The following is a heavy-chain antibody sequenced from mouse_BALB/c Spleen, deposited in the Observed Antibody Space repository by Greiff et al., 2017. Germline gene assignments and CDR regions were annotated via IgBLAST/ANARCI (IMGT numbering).Heavy chain of an antibody. D-gene: IGHD1-1*01. V-gene: IGHV5-6-3*01. CDR2: INSNGGST. CDR1: GFTFSSYG. Sequence: DVMLVESGGGLVQPGGSLKLSCAASGFTFSSYGMSWVRQTPDKRLELVATINSNGGSTYYPDSVKGRFTISRDNAKNTLYLQMSSLKSEDTAMYYCARGGDYYGSTGWFAYWGQGTLVTVSA. J-gene: IGHJ3*01. CDR3: ARGGDYYGSTGWFAY.